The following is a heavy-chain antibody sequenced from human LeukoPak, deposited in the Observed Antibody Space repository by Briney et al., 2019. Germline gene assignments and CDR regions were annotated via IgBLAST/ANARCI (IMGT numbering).Heavy chain of an antibody. D-gene: IGHD5-18*01. CDR2: IIPIFGTA. CDR3: ARGTQLWSYFDY. V-gene: IGHV1-69*01. J-gene: IGHJ4*02. CDR1: GGTFSSYA. Sequence: SVKASCKASGGTFSSYAISWVRQAPGQGLEWMGGIIPIFGTANYAQKFQGRVTITADESTSTAYMELSSLRSEDTAVYYCARGTQLWSYFDYWGQGTLVTVSS.